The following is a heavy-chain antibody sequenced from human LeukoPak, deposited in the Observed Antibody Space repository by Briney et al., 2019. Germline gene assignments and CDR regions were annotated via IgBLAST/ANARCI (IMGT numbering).Heavy chain of an antibody. D-gene: IGHD3-10*01. Sequence: GGSLRLSCAASEFTCSRYGMHWVRQAPDKGLEWVTVIWYDGSNKYYADSVKGRFTISRDNSKNTLFLQMNSLRAEDTAVYYCARVLGRNYGSGSYIGMDVWGQWTTVTVSS. CDR2: IWYDGSNK. CDR1: EFTCSRYG. CDR3: ARVLGRNYGSGSYIGMDV. V-gene: IGHV3-33*01. J-gene: IGHJ6*02.